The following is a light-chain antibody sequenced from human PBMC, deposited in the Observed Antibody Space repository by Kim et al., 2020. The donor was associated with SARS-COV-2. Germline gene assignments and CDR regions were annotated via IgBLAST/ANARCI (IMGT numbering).Light chain of an antibody. V-gene: IGKV3-20*01. Sequence: EIVLTQSPGTLSLSPGERATLSCRASQSVSGSKLVWYQQKPGQAPRLLIYGASSRATGIPDRFSGSGSGTDFTLTISRLEPEDVAVYYCQQYGSSPRTVGQGTKLE. CDR3: QQYGSSPRT. CDR1: QSVSGSK. CDR2: GAS. J-gene: IGKJ2*01.